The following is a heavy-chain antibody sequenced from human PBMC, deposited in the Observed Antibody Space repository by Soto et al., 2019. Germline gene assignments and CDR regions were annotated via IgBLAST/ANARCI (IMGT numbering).Heavy chain of an antibody. CDR3: ARRHSSGWYRNPSFDY. CDR1: GGSINNYY. Sequence: PSETLSLTCTVSGGSINNYYWSWIRQPPGRGLEWIGYIYYRGSTNYNPSLKSRVTISVDTSKNQFSLKLSSVTAADTAVYYCARRHSSGWYRNPSFDYWGQGTLVTVSS. V-gene: IGHV4-59*08. D-gene: IGHD6-19*01. J-gene: IGHJ4*02. CDR2: IYYRGST.